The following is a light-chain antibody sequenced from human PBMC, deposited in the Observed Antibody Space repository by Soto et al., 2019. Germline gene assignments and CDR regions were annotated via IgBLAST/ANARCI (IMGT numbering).Light chain of an antibody. J-gene: IGLJ1*01. CDR3: SAYSDIDTKV. V-gene: IGLV2-14*03. CDR2: EVN. CDR1: SSDVGAYIY. Sequence: QSVLTQPASVSGSPGQSTTISCGGTSSDVGAYIYVSWYQQFPGKAPKLILYEVNNRPSGVSNRFSGSKSDTTASLTISGLQPEDEADYYCSAYSDIDTKVFGTGTKVTVL.